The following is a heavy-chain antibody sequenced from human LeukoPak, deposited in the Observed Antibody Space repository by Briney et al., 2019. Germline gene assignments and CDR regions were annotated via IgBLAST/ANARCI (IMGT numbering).Heavy chain of an antibody. CDR2: ISGSGGST. CDR1: GLTFSSYA. V-gene: IGHV3-23*01. CDR3: AKGEGVNIVVVPAATTSFDY. J-gene: IGHJ4*02. D-gene: IGHD2-2*01. Sequence: PGGSLRLSCAASGLTFSSYAMSWVRQAPGKGLEWVSAISGSGGSTYYAESVKGRFTISRDNSKNSLYLEMNSLRAEDTAVYYCAKGEGVNIVVVPAATTSFDYWGQGTLVTVAS.